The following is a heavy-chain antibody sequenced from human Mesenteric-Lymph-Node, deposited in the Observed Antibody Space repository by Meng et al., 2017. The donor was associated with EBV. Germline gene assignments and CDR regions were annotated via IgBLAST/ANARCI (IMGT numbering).Heavy chain of an antibody. CDR2: ISYSGNT. CDR3: ARALYSGYDYFD. Sequence: QVQLPEAGPGLVKPSQTLSLTCGVSGDSISGGGYYWSWIRQPPGKGLEWIGYISYSGNTYYNTSLKSRLTISLDTSKNQFSLKLKSVTAADTAVYYCARALYSGYDYFDWGQGTLVTVSS. D-gene: IGHD5-12*01. V-gene: IGHV4-30-4*01. CDR1: GDSISGGGYY. J-gene: IGHJ1*01.